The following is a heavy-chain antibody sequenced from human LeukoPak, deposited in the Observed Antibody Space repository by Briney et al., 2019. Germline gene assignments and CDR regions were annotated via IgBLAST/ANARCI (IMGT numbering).Heavy chain of an antibody. J-gene: IGHJ4*02. CDR3: ARSQHYDFWSGYLTHYFDY. CDR1: GGSFSVYY. CDR2: INHSGST. V-gene: IGHV4-34*01. D-gene: IGHD3-3*01. Sequence: SETLSLTCAVYGGSFSVYYWSWIRQPPGKGLEWIGEINHSGSTNYNPSLKSRVTISVDTSKNQFSLKLSSVTAADTAVYYCARSQHYDFWSGYLTHYFDYWGQGTLVTVSS.